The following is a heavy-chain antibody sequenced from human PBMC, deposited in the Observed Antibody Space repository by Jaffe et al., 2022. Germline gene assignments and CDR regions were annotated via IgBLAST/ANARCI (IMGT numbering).Heavy chain of an antibody. CDR2: INTNTGNP. CDR3: ARDYDYIWGSYRYTLGPGAFDI. D-gene: IGHD3-16*02. CDR1: GYTFTSYA. V-gene: IGHV7-4-1*02. J-gene: IGHJ3*02. Sequence: QVQLVQSGSELKKPGASVKVSCKASGYTFTSYAMNWVRQAPGQGLEWMGWINTNTGNPTYAQGFTGRFVFSLDTSVSTAYLQISSLKAEDTAVYYCARDYDYIWGSYRYTLGPGAFDIWGQGTMVTVSS.